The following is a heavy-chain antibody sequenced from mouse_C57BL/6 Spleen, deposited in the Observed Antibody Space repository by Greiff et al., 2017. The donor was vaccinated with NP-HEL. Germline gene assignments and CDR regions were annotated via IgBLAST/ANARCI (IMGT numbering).Heavy chain of an antibody. CDR2: IYPGDGDT. V-gene: IGHV1-82*01. CDR1: GYAFSSSW. CDR3: ARRGAVVPFDY. Sequence: QVQLKQSGPELVKPGASVKISCKASGYAFSSSWMNWVKQRPGKGLEWIGRIYPGDGDTNYTGKFTGKATLTADKSSSTAYMQLSSLTSEDSAVYFCARRGAVVPFDYWGQGTTLTVSS. D-gene: IGHD1-1*01. J-gene: IGHJ2*01.